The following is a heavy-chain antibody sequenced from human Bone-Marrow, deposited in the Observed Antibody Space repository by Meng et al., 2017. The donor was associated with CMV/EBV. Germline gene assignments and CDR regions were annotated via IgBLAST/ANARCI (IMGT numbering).Heavy chain of an antibody. CDR1: GIPFSSYE. V-gene: IGHV3-48*03. CDR2: ISSSGSTI. J-gene: IGHJ6*02. Sequence: GESPKISCAASGIPFSSYEMNWVRHAPGKGLEWGSYISSSGSTIYYADSVKGRFTISRDNAKNSMYLQMNSLRAEDTAVYYCARDCSSASCYTRGYYYYGMDVWGQGTTVTVSS. D-gene: IGHD2-2*02. CDR3: ARDCSSASCYTRGYYYYGMDV.